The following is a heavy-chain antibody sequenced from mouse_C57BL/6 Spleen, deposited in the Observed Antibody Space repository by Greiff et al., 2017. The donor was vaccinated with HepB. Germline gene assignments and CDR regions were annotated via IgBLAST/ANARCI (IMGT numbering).Heavy chain of an antibody. Sequence: QVQLQQPGAELVKPGASVKMSCKASGYTFTSYWITWVKQRPGQGLEWIGDIYPRSGSTNYNEKFKSKATLTVDTSSSTAYMQLSSLTSEDSAVYYCARPDYGRAWFAYWGQGTLVTVSA. D-gene: IGHD1-1*01. CDR2: IYPRSGST. CDR1: GYTFTSYW. J-gene: IGHJ3*01. CDR3: ARPDYGRAWFAY. V-gene: IGHV1-55*01.